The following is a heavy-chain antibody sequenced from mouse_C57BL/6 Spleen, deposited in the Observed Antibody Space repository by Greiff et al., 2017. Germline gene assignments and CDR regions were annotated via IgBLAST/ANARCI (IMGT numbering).Heavy chain of an antibody. J-gene: IGHJ1*03. V-gene: IGHV3-6*01. D-gene: IGHD1-1*01. CDR2: ISYDGSN. CDR1: GYSITSGYY. CDR3: ARVYYGSSYCWYFDG. Sequence: EVKLQESGPGLVKPSQSLSLTCSVTGYSITSGYYWNWIRQFPGNKLEWMGYISYDGSNNYNPSLKNRISITRDTSKNQFFLKLNSVTTEDTATYYCARVYYGSSYCWYFDGWGTGTTVTVSS.